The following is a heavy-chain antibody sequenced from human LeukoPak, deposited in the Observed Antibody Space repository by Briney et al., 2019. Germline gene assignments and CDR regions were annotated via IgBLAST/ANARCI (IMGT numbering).Heavy chain of an antibody. CDR1: GGSISDSIVSHY. D-gene: IGHD2-21*02. J-gene: IGHJ5*02. Sequence: SETLSLTCSVSGGSISDSIVSHYWSWIRQPPGKGLEWIGYIYFNGRTNYSPSLKSRVTLSMDTSKNQFSMKLISVTAADTAVYYCARTARSRDWFDPWGQGSLVTVSS. CDR2: IYFNGRT. CDR3: ARTARSRDWFDP. V-gene: IGHV4-61*01.